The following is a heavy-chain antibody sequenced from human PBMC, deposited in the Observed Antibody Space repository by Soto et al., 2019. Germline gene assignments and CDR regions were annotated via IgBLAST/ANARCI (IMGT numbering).Heavy chain of an antibody. D-gene: IGHD1-26*01. V-gene: IGHV1-18*01. Sequence: QVQLVQSGAEVKKPGAAVKVSCKASGYTFTSYGISWVRQAPGQGLEWMGWISSYNGNTTYAQKLQGRVTMTTDTSTSTSYMELRIRRADDTAVYYCARDNRGSYPSYYYCSGMDVWGQGTTVTVSS. CDR2: ISSYNGNT. J-gene: IGHJ6*02. CDR1: GYTFTSYG. CDR3: ARDNRGSYPSYYYCSGMDV.